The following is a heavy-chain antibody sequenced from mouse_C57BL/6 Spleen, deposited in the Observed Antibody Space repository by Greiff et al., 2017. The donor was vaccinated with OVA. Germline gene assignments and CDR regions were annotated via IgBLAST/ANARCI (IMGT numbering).Heavy chain of an antibody. CDR3: ARNDYERDYFDY. Sequence: VQLQQSGAELVKPGASVKMSCKASGYTFTSYWITWVKQRPGQGLEWIGDIYPGSGSTNYNEKFKSKATLTVDTSSSTAYMQLSSLTSEDSAVYYCARNDYERDYFDYWGQGTTLTVSS. D-gene: IGHD2-4*01. V-gene: IGHV1-55*01. CDR2: IYPGSGST. CDR1: GYTFTSYW. J-gene: IGHJ2*01.